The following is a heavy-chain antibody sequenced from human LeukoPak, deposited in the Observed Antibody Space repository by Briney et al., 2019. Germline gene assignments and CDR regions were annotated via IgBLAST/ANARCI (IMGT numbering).Heavy chain of an antibody. V-gene: IGHV1-2*02. J-gene: IGHJ5*02. CDR3: ARAGGVATISKNWFDP. CDR1: GYTFTGYY. CDR2: INPNSGGT. D-gene: IGHD5-12*01. Sequence: ASVKVSCKASGYTFTGYYMHWVRQAPGQGLEWMGWINPNSGGTNYAQKFQGRVTMTRGTSISTAYMELSRLRSDDTAVYYCARAGGVATISKNWFDPWGQGTLVTVSS.